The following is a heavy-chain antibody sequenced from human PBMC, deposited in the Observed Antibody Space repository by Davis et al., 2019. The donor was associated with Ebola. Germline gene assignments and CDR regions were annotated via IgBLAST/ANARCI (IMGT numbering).Heavy chain of an antibody. D-gene: IGHD2-15*01. CDR3: VKWNVVVFAVSEYFQD. Sequence: GGSLRLSCAASGFTVSSNHMSWVRQAPGKGLEWVSVIYDQSTAYADAVRGRFIISRDNSRNTLSLQMNSLRAEDTAVYFCVKWNVVVFAVSEYFQDWGQGTLVTSSS. V-gene: IGHV3-53*01. CDR1: GFTVSSNH. CDR2: IYDQST. J-gene: IGHJ1*01.